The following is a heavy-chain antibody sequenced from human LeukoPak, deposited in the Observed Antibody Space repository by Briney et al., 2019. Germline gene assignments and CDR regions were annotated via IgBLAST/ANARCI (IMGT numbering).Heavy chain of an antibody. CDR3: AKHLWRDLLWFGEGYYFGY. V-gene: IGHV3-23*01. D-gene: IGHD3-10*01. CDR2: ISGTVDST. Sequence: GGSLRLSCAASGFTFSNYAMSWVRQAPGKGLEWVSTISGTVDSTYYADSVKGRFTISRDNSKNTMYLQMNSLRAEDTAVYYCAKHLWRDLLWFGEGYYFGYWGQGTLVTVSS. J-gene: IGHJ4*02. CDR1: GFTFSNYA.